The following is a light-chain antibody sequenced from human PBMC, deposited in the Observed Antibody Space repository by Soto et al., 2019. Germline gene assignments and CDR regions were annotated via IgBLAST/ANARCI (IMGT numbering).Light chain of an antibody. CDR3: LQVRNFPRT. CDR2: AAS. V-gene: IGKV1-12*01. CDR1: QGIGDR. J-gene: IGKJ1*01. Sequence: DIQVTQSPSSVSASVGDRVTITCRASQGIGDRVAWYQHKPGKAPQLLIQAASTLLSGVPSRFSGSGSGTDFLLTINSLQPEDFATYYCLQVRNFPRTFGQGTKVEV.